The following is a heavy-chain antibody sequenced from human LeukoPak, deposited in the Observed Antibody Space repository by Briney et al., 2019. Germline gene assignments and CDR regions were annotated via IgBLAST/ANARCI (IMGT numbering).Heavy chain of an antibody. CDR3: ARDLRHTRDP. D-gene: IGHD2-21*01. CDR1: GYTFTSYG. J-gene: IGHJ5*02. Sequence: ASVNVSFTSSGYTFTSYGISWVRQAPGQGLELMGWISAYNGNTNYSHKLQGRVTMTTDTSTSTAYMELRSLRSDDTAVYYCARDLRHTRDPWGQGTLVTVSS. CDR2: ISAYNGNT. V-gene: IGHV1-18*01.